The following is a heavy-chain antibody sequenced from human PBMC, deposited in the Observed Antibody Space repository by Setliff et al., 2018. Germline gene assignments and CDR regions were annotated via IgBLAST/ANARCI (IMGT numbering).Heavy chain of an antibody. CDR1: GFSFSRYG. J-gene: IGHJ5*01. Sequence: PGGSLRLSCAASGFSFSRYGMNWVRQAPGRGLEWVSSISSSSSYIFYAESLKGRFTISRDNAKNSLYLQIDSLRDDDTAVYYCARELRSPYWHLDSWGQGTQVTVSS. V-gene: IGHV3-21*01. CDR3: ARELRSPYWHLDS. CDR2: ISSSSSYI. D-gene: IGHD3-16*01.